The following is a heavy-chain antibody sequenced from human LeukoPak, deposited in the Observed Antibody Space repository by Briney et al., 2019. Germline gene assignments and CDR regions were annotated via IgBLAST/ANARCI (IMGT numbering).Heavy chain of an antibody. CDR1: GFTFSSYK. J-gene: IGHJ6*03. CDR3: ARGQGYESYYYMDV. Sequence: PGGSLRLSCAASGFTFSSYKMNWVRQAPGKGLEWVSYISSSGSTIYYADSVKGRFTISRDNAKNSLYLQMNNLRPEDTAVFYCARGQGYESYYYMDVWGKGTTVSVSS. V-gene: IGHV3-48*03. D-gene: IGHD2-2*01. CDR2: ISSSGSTI.